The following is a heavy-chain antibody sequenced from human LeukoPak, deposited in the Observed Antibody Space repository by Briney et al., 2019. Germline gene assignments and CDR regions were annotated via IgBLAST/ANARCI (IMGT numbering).Heavy chain of an antibody. CDR3: AKDEPDYYDSSGYQYYFDY. Sequence: GGSLRLXCAASGFTFSSYAMRWVRQAPGKGLEWVSAISGSGGSTYYADSVKGRFTISRDNSKNTLYLQMNSLRAEDTAVYYCAKDEPDYYDSSGYQYYFDYWGQGTLVTVSS. D-gene: IGHD3-22*01. J-gene: IGHJ4*02. CDR1: GFTFSSYA. CDR2: ISGSGGST. V-gene: IGHV3-23*01.